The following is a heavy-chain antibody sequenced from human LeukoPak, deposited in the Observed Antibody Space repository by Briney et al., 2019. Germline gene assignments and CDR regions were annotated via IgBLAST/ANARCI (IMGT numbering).Heavy chain of an antibody. D-gene: IGHD6-19*01. V-gene: IGHV4-39*07. Sequence: SETLSLTCTVSGGSISSSSYYWGWIRQPPGKGLEWIGSIYYSGSTYYNPSLRSRVTISVDTSKNQFSLRLSSVTAADTAVYYCARETAVAGDIGFIDYWGQGTLVTVSS. CDR2: IYYSGST. CDR3: ARETAVAGDIGFIDY. CDR1: GGSISSSSYY. J-gene: IGHJ4*02.